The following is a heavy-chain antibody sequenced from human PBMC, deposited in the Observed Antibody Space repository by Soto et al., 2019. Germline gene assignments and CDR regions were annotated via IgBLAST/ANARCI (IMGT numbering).Heavy chain of an antibody. CDR2: ISTGNGNT. V-gene: IGHV1-3*04. D-gene: IGHD2-2*01. CDR3: ANGSQLWTPDY. J-gene: IGHJ4*02. CDR1: GYTFTDYA. Sequence: EASVKVSCKASGYTFTDYAMHWVRQAPGQRLEWMGWISTGNGNTKYSQKFQGRVTITRDTSATTAYMELSSLRSEDTAVYYCANGSQLWTPDYWGQGTLVTVSS.